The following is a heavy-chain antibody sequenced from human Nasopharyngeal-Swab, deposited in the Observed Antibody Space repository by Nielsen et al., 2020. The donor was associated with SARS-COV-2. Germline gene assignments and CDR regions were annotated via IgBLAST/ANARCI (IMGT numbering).Heavy chain of an antibody. CDR2: INHSGST. D-gene: IGHD3-3*01. Sequence: SETLSLTCAVYGGSFSGYYWRWIRQPPGKGLEWIGEINHSGSTNYNPSLKSRVTISVDTSKNQFSLKLSSVTAADTAVYYCARGLERLGYYFDYWGQGTLVTVSS. CDR1: GGSFSGYY. CDR3: ARGLERLGYYFDY. V-gene: IGHV4-34*01. J-gene: IGHJ4*02.